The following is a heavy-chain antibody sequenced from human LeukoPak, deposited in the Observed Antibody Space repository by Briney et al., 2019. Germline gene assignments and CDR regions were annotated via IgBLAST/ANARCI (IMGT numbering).Heavy chain of an antibody. Sequence: SETLSLTCTATGGSIIDNSFYWGWIRQPPGRGLEWIGRIFHSGTTDYNPSLERRVIIAVDTSKNQFSLRLTSVTAADTAVYYCARLTDSWGQGILVTVSS. J-gene: IGHJ4*02. CDR1: GGSIIDNSFY. CDR3: ARLTDS. CDR2: IFHSGTT. V-gene: IGHV4-39*01.